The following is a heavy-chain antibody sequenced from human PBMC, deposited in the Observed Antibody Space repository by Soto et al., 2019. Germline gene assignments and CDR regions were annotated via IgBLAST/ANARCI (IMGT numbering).Heavy chain of an antibody. CDR3: AREGANAFDI. CDR1: GFTFSSYG. V-gene: IGHV3-33*01. CDR2: IWYDGSNK. D-gene: IGHD3-16*01. Sequence: QVQLVESGGGVVQPGRSLRLSCTASGFTFSSYGMHWVRQAPGKGLEWVAVIWYDGSNKYYADSVKGRFTISRDNPKNTLYLQMNSLRAEDTAVYYCAREGANAFDIWGQGTMVTVSS. J-gene: IGHJ3*02.